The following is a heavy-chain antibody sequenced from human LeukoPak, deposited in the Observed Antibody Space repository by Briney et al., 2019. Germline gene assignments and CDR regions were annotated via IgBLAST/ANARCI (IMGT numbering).Heavy chain of an antibody. CDR2: IYPHDSDT. CDR3: ATAYSSSYFFYY. J-gene: IGHJ4*02. CDR1: GHSFSSYW. V-gene: IGHV5-51*01. Sequence: GESLKISCKGSGHSFSSYWIGWVRQIPGKGLEWMGIIYPHDSDTRYNPSFQGQVTISADKSISTASLQWSSLRASDTAMYFCATAYSSSYFFYYWGQGTLVTVSS. D-gene: IGHD6-13*01.